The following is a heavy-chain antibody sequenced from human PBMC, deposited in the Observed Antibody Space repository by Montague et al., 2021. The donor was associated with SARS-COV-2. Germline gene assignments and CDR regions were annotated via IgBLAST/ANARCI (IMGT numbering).Heavy chain of an antibody. J-gene: IGHJ4*02. D-gene: IGHD2-2*01. CDR3: ARQLPSYCSTNKCYPYYFDV. Sequence: SETLSLTCTISGGSISSPDYCWGLFRQSTVTCLVWIGSISYAGRTYYNPSLRSRVSFSMDTSKNHFSLSLNSVTAADTAVYFCARQLPSYCSTNKCYPYYFDVWGQGALVTVSS. CDR1: GGSISSPDYC. CDR2: ISYAGRT. V-gene: IGHV4-39*01.